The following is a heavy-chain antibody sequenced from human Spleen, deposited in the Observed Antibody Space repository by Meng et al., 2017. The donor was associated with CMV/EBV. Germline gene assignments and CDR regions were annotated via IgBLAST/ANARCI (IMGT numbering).Heavy chain of an antibody. CDR2: IIPIFGTA. Sequence: SVKVSCKASGGTFSSYAISWVRQAPGQGLEWMGGIIPIFGTANYAQKLQGRVTMTTDTSTSTAYMELRSLRSDDTAVYYCAKMRGAKYLPLDYWGQGTLVTVSS. CDR3: AKMRGAKYLPLDY. CDR1: GGTFSSYA. D-gene: IGHD3-10*01. J-gene: IGHJ4*02. V-gene: IGHV1-69*05.